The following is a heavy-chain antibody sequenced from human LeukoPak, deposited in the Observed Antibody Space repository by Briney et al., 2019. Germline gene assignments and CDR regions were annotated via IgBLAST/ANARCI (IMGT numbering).Heavy chain of an antibody. V-gene: IGHV1-69*13. J-gene: IGHJ4*02. CDR2: IIPIFSTA. Sequence: ASVTVSCKASGGTFRSYAISWVRQAPGQGLEWMGGIIPIFSTANYAQKFQGRVTITADESTSTAYMELSSLRSEGTAVYYCAVGFYGSGSYPRNDYWGQGTLVTVSS. CDR3: AVGFYGSGSYPRNDY. D-gene: IGHD3-10*01. CDR1: GGTFRSYA.